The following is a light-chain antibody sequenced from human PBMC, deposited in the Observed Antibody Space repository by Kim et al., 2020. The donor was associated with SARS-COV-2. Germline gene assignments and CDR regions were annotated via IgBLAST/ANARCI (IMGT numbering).Light chain of an antibody. CDR2: RDN. CDR1: KLGDKY. V-gene: IGLV3-1*01. Sequence: SVPPGQPTSITCSGDKLGDKYASWYQQEPGQSPVVVIFRDNRRPSGIPERFSGSNSGNTATLTISGTQAMDEADYYCQAWDSSIYVFGTGTKVTVL. J-gene: IGLJ1*01. CDR3: QAWDSSIYV.